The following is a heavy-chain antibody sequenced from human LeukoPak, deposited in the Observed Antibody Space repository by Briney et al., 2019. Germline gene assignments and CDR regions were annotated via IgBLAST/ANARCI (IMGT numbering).Heavy chain of an antibody. D-gene: IGHD6-13*01. CDR2: VNEDGRQI. CDR1: GFTFRSFY. V-gene: IGHV3-7*03. J-gene: IGHJ4*02. Sequence: GGSLRLSCAASGFTFRSFYMSWVRQVPGKGLEWVAKVNEDGRQIYYADSVKGRFTISRDNAKNSLYLQMNSLRAEDTALYYCAKGSGSSWQEDYFDYWGQGTLVTVSS. CDR3: AKGSGSSWQEDYFDY.